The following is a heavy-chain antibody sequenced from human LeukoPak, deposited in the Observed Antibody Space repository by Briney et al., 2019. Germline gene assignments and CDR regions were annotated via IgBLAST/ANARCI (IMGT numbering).Heavy chain of an antibody. V-gene: IGHV4-34*01. Sequence: PSETLSLTCAVYGGSFSGYYWSWIRQPPGKGLEWIGEINHSGSTNYNPSLKSRVTISVDTSKNQFSLKLSSVTAADTAVYYCARRLSGWSRPFDYWGQGTLVTVSS. D-gene: IGHD6-19*01. CDR3: ARRLSGWSRPFDY. CDR2: INHSGST. J-gene: IGHJ4*02. CDR1: GGSFSGYY.